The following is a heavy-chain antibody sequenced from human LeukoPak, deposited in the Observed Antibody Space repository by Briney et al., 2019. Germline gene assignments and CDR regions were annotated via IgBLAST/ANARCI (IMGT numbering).Heavy chain of an antibody. CDR3: AKGQDIVVVPAAYFDY. V-gene: IGHV4-59*01. Sequence: PSETLSLTCTVSGGSISSYYWSWIRQPPGKGLEWIGYIYYSGSTNYNPSLKSRVTISVDTSKNQFSLKLSSVTAADTAVYYCAKGQDIVVVPAAYFDYWGQGTLVTVSS. CDR2: IYYSGST. J-gene: IGHJ4*02. D-gene: IGHD2-2*01. CDR1: GGSISSYY.